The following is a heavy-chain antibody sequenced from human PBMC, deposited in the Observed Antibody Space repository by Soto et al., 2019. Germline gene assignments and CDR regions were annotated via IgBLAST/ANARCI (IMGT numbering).Heavy chain of an antibody. CDR2: INPNSGDT. CDR3: AREITSGYDFAY. J-gene: IGHJ4*02. V-gene: IGHV1-2*04. CDR1: GYIFTGYY. D-gene: IGHD5-12*01. Sequence: ASVKVSCKTSGYIFTGYYIYWVRQAPGQGLEWMGWINPNSGDTQFAQQFQGWVTMTRDTSISTAYMELTRLKSDDTAVYYCAREITSGYDFAYWGQGTLVTVS.